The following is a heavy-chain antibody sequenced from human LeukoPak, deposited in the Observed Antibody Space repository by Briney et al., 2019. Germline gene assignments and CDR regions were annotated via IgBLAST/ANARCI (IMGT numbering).Heavy chain of an antibody. V-gene: IGHV1-69*05. CDR2: IIPIFGTA. Sequence: SVKVSCKASGGTFSSYAISWVRQAPGQGLEWKGGIIPIFGTANYAQKFQGRVTITTDESTSTAYMELSSLRSEDTAVYYCASSYYYDSSGYFSWFDPWGQGTLVTVSS. D-gene: IGHD3-22*01. J-gene: IGHJ5*02. CDR1: GGTFSSYA. CDR3: ASSYYYDSSGYFSWFDP.